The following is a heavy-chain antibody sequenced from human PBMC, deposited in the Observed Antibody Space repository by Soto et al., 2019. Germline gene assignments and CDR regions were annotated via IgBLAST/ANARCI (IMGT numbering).Heavy chain of an antibody. Sequence: EVQLLESGGGLVQSGGSLRLSCAASGFTFSSYAMSWVRQAPGKGLEWVSAISGSGGSTYYADSVKGRFTISRDNSKNTLYLQMNSLRAEDTAVYYCAKDSNYDFWSGYPSFDYWGQGTLVTVSS. CDR2: ISGSGGST. CDR1: GFTFSSYA. CDR3: AKDSNYDFWSGYPSFDY. D-gene: IGHD3-3*01. V-gene: IGHV3-23*01. J-gene: IGHJ4*02.